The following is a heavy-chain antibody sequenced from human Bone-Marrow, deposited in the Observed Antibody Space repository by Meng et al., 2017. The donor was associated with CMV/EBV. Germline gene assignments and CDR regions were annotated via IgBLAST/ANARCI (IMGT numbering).Heavy chain of an antibody. J-gene: IGHJ6*02. CDR2: INHSGST. CDR3: ARQRVAHFSTPYYYYYGMDV. V-gene: IGHV4-34*01. CDR1: GGSFSGYY. Sequence: SETLSLTCAVYGGSFSGYYWSWIRQPPGKGLEWIGEINHSGSTNYNPSLKSRVTISVDTSKNQFSLKLSSVTAADTAVYYCARQRVAHFSTPYYYYYGMDVWGQGTTVTVSS. D-gene: IGHD2-15*01.